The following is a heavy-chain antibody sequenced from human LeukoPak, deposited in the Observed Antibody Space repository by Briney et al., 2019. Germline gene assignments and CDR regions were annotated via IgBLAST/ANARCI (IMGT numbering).Heavy chain of an antibody. CDR2: IYYSGST. D-gene: IGHD2-2*01. V-gene: IGHV4-39*01. Sequence: SETLSLTCTVSGGSISSSSYYWGWIRQPPGKGLEWIGSIYYSGSTYYNPSLKSRVTISVDTSKNQFSLKLSSVSAADTAVYYCAILSVVVVDYWGQGTLVTVSS. CDR1: GGSISSSSYY. J-gene: IGHJ4*02. CDR3: AILSVVVVDY.